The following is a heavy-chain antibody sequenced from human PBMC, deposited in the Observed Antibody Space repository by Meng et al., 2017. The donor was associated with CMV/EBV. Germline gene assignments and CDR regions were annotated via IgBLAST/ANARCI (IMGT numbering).Heavy chain of an antibody. CDR1: GGSISSYY. Sequence: CPVSGGSISSYYWSWIRQPAGKGLEWIGRIYTSGSTNYNPSLKSRVTMSVDTSKNQFSLKLSSVTAADTAVYYCARDRWGSGWKLFDYWGQGTLVTVSS. D-gene: IGHD6-19*01. V-gene: IGHV4-4*07. CDR2: IYTSGST. J-gene: IGHJ4*02. CDR3: ARDRWGSGWKLFDY.